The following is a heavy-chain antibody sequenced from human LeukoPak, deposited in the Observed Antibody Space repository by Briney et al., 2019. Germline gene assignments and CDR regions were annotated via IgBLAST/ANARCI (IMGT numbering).Heavy chain of an antibody. CDR2: IYHSGST. D-gene: IGHD1-7*01. Sequence: GSLRLSCAASGFTFSTYIMSWIRQAPGKGLEWIGSIYHSGSTYYNPSLKSRVTISVDTSKNQFSLKLSSVTAADTAVYYCARDGGLQLPLGWFDPWGQGTLVIVSS. J-gene: IGHJ5*02. V-gene: IGHV4-38-2*02. CDR3: ARDGGLQLPLGWFDP. CDR1: GFTFSTYI.